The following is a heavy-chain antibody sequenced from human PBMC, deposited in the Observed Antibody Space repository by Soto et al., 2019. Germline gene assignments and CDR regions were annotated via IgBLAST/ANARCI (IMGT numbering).Heavy chain of an antibody. CDR2: INAGNGNT. D-gene: IGHD3-10*01. CDR3: ARGPVRRVRGVIGVGPYYYGMDV. CDR1: GYTFTDYA. Sequence: GASVKVSCKASGYTFTDYAMHWVRQAPGQRLEWMGWINAGNGNTKYSQKFQGRVTITRDTSASTAYMELSSLRSDDTAVYYCARGPVRRVRGVIGVGPYYYGMDVWGQGTTVTVSS. J-gene: IGHJ6*02. V-gene: IGHV1-3*01.